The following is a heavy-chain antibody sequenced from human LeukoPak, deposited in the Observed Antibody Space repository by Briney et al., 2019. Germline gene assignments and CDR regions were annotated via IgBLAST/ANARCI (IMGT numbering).Heavy chain of an antibody. CDR1: GGSISSSNW. V-gene: IGHV4-4*02. CDR2: IYHSGST. D-gene: IGHD6-25*01. Sequence: PSGTLSLTCAASGGSISSSNWWSWTRQPPGKGLEGIGEIYHSGSTNYNPSLKSRVTISVDTSNNQFSLKLTSVTAADTAVYYSARTIAAAGPPSFDYWGEGTLVTVSS. J-gene: IGHJ4*02. CDR3: ARTIAAAGPPSFDY.